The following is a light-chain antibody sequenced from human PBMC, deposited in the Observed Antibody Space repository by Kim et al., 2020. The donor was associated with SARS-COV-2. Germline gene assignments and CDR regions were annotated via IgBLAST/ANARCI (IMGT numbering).Light chain of an antibody. V-gene: IGLV3-1*01. J-gene: IGLJ3*02. CDR1: KLGDKN. CDR3: QAWDRSTWV. Sequence: SVSPGQTASITCYGDKLGDKNACWHQQKPGEPPVRIICQDNKRPSGIPERYSGSNSGNTATLTIGGTQAMDEADYYGQAWDRSTWVFGGGTQLTVL. CDR2: QDN.